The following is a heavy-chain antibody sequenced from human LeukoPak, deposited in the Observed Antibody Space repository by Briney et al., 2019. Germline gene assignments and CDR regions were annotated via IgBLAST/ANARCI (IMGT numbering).Heavy chain of an antibody. CDR2: IRSSDSTT. Sequence: AGGSLRLSCAASGFSFSRYGMKWVRQAPGKGLEWLSYIRSSDSTTYYADSVKGRFTISRDNAKNSLYLQMNSLRAEDTAAYYCAKDRGGSSWYDYYFDYWGQGTLVTVSS. V-gene: IGHV3-48*04. CDR1: GFSFSRYG. D-gene: IGHD6-13*01. J-gene: IGHJ4*02. CDR3: AKDRGGSSWYDYYFDY.